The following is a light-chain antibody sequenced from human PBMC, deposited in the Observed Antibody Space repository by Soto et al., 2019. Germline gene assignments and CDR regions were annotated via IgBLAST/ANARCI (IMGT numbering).Light chain of an antibody. Sequence: DIVMTQSPDSLAVSLGERATINCKSSQSVLYSSNNKNYLAWYQQKPGQPPKLLIYWASTRESGVPDRFSGSGSGTDFTLTISSLQAEDVAVYYCQQYYSTSLTFGGGTMVDIK. V-gene: IGKV4-1*01. J-gene: IGKJ4*01. CDR1: QSVLYSSNNKNY. CDR3: QQYYSTSLT. CDR2: WAS.